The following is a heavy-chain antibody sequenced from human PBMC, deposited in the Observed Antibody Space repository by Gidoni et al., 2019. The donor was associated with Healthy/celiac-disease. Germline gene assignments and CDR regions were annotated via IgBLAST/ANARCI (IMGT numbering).Heavy chain of an antibody. V-gene: IGHV3-23*01. Sequence: EVQLLESGGGLVQPGGSLRLSCAASGFTFSSYAMSWVRQAPGKGLEWVSAISGSGGSTYYADSGKGRFTISRDNSKNTLYLQMNSLRAEDTAVYYCAKDLRRQLAAFYWGQGTLVTVSS. CDR3: AKDLRRQLAAFY. J-gene: IGHJ4*02. CDR2: ISGSGGST. D-gene: IGHD6-6*01. CDR1: GFTFSSYA.